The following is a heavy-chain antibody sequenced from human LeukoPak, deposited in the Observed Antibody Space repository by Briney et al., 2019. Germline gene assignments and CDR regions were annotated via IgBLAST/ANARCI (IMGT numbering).Heavy chain of an antibody. D-gene: IGHD4-17*01. CDR1: GGSFSGYY. V-gene: IGHV4-34*01. CDR2: INQSGST. CDR3: ARGIYYGWLGFDP. J-gene: IGHJ5*02. Sequence: SETLSLTCAVYGGSFSGYYWSWIRQPPGKGLEWIGEINQSGSTNYNPSLKSRVTISVDTSKNQFSLKLSSVTAADTAVYYCARGIYYGWLGFDPWGQGTLVTVSS.